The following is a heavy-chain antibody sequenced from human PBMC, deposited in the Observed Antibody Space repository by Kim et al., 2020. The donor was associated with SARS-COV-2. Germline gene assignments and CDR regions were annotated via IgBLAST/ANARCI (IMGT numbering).Heavy chain of an antibody. V-gene: IGHV4-4*02. Sequence: SETLSLTCAVSGGSISSSNWWSWVRQPPGKGLEWIGEIYHSGSTNYNPSLKSRVTISVDKSKNQFSLKLSSVTAADTAVYYCARRWDAYGSGTTHQCWFDPWGQGTLVTVSS. CDR3: ARRWDAYGSGTTHQCWFDP. D-gene: IGHD3-10*01. J-gene: IGHJ5*02. CDR2: IYHSGST. CDR1: GGSISSSNW.